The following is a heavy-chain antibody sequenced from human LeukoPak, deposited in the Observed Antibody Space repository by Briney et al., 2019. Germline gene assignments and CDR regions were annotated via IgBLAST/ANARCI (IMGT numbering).Heavy chain of an antibody. CDR2: ISGSGGST. Sequence: PGGSLRLSCAASGFTFSSYAMSWVRQAPGKGLEWVSAISGSGGSTYYADSVEGRFTISRDNSKNTLYLQMNSLRAEDTAVYYCAKVRYTIFGVVTNFDYWGQGTLVTVSS. D-gene: IGHD3-3*01. CDR3: AKVRYTIFGVVTNFDY. J-gene: IGHJ4*02. CDR1: GFTFSSYA. V-gene: IGHV3-23*01.